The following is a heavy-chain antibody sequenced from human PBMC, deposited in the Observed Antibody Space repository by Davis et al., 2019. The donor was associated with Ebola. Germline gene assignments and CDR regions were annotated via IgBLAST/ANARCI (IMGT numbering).Heavy chain of an antibody. V-gene: IGHV5-10-1*01. CDR1: GYSFTSYW. CDR2: IDPSDSYT. D-gene: IGHD5-24*01. CDR3: ARLMRRDGYNSYYYYGMDV. Sequence: GESLKISCKGSGYSFTSYWISWVRQMPGKGLEWMGRIDPSDSYTNYSPSFQGHVTISADKSISTAYLQWSSLKASDTAMYYCARLMRRDGYNSYYYYGMDVWGQGTTVTVSS. J-gene: IGHJ6*02.